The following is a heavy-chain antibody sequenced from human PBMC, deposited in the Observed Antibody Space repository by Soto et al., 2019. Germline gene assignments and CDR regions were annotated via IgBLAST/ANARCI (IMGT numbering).Heavy chain of an antibody. V-gene: IGHV3-66*01. J-gene: IGHJ1*01. Sequence: EVQLVESGGGLIQPGGSLRLSCAASGFTVSSNYMSWVRQAPGKGLEWVSVIYSGGSTYYADSVKGRFTISRDNSKTTLYLHMNSLRAEDTAVYYCARDRIAVAGNPEYFQHWGQGTLVTVSS. CDR2: IYSGGST. CDR1: GFTVSSNY. CDR3: ARDRIAVAGNPEYFQH. D-gene: IGHD6-19*01.